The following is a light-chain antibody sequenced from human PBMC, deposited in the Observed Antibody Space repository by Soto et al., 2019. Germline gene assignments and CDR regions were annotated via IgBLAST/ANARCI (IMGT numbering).Light chain of an antibody. CDR2: KAS. J-gene: IGKJ1*01. V-gene: IGKV1-5*03. CDR3: QQYNSHSGT. CDR1: QTISSW. Sequence: DIQMTQSPSTLSGSVGDRVTITCRASQTISSWLAWYQQKPGKAPNLLIYKASSLESGVPSRFSGSGSGTEFTLTISSLQPDDIATYYCQQYNSHSGTFGQGTKVDIK.